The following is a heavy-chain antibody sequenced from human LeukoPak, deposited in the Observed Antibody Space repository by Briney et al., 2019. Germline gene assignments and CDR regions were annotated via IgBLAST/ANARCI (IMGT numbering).Heavy chain of an antibody. J-gene: IGHJ4*02. Sequence: PGRSLGLSCAASGFTFSIYAMHGVRHAPGQGLQWVAVISSDGSSIHYADSVKGRFTISRDNSKNTLDLQMSSLRADDTAMYYCTRATGAGIYSSLETWGQGTLVTVS. CDR2: ISSDGSSI. CDR1: GFTFSIYA. CDR3: TRATGAGIYSSLET. V-gene: IGHV3-30*15. D-gene: IGHD6-6*01.